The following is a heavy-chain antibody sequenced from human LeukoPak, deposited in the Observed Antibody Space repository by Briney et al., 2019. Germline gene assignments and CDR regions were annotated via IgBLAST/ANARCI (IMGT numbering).Heavy chain of an antibody. J-gene: IGHJ4*02. V-gene: IGHV4-39*01. Sequence: PSETLSLTCSVYGGSISSSSYYWGWIRQPPGKGLEWIGSIYYSGSTYYNPSLKSRVTISVDTSKNQFSLKLSSVTAADTAVYYCGAFVVVPAAIYYFDYWGQGTLVTVSS. CDR3: GAFVVVPAAIYYFDY. CDR2: IYYSGST. CDR1: GGSISSSSYY. D-gene: IGHD2-2*01.